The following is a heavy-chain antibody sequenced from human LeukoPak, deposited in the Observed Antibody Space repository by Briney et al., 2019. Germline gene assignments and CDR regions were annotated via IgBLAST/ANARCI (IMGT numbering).Heavy chain of an antibody. D-gene: IGHD3-22*01. Sequence: ASVKVSCKASGYTFTSYDINWVRQATGQGLEWMGWMNPNSGNTGYAQKFQGRVTMTRNTSISTAYMELSSLRSEDTAVYYCARGDKWFNAFDIWSQGTMVTVSS. CDR1: GYTFTSYD. CDR2: MNPNSGNT. V-gene: IGHV1-8*01. J-gene: IGHJ3*02. CDR3: ARGDKWFNAFDI.